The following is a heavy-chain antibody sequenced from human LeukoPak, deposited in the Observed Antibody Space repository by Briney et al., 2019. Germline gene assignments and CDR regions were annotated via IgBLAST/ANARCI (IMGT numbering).Heavy chain of an antibody. CDR1: GYTFTGYY. D-gene: IGHD3-16*01. V-gene: IGHV1-2*02. CDR3: AWFGPGRSNY. J-gene: IGHJ4*02. CDR2: INPNSGGT. Sequence: GASVTVSCKASGYTFTGYYMHWVRQAPGQGLEWVGWINPNSGGTNYAQKFQGGVTMTRDTSISTAYMELSRLRSDDTAVYSCAWFGPGRSNYWGQGTLVTVSS.